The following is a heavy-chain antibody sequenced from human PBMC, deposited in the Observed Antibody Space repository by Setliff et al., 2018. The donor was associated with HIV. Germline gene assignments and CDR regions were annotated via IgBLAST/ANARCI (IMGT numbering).Heavy chain of an antibody. CDR1: GYRFTSYW. CDR2: IYPGDSDT. CDR3: ARSNRGYDGRGFYRENWFDP. D-gene: IGHD3-22*01. Sequence: PGESLKISCKASGYRFTSYWIAWVRQMPGKGLEWMGIIYPGDSDTRYSPSFQGQVTISVDKSLDSAYLQWNTLKASDTAMYYCARSNRGYDGRGFYRENWFDPWGQGTQVTVSS. J-gene: IGHJ5*02. V-gene: IGHV5-51*01.